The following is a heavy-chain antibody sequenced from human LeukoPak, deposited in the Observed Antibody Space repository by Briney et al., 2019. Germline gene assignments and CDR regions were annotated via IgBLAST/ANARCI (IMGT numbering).Heavy chain of an antibody. D-gene: IGHD5-12*01. V-gene: IGHV4-39*01. CDR3: ARLVDIVATIFDY. Sequence: SETLSLTCIVSGGSISSSSYYWGWIRQPPGKGLEWIGSFYYSGSTSYNPSLKSRVSGSTYYNPSLKSRASISVDTSKNQLSLKLRSVTAADTAVYYCARLVDIVATIFDYWGQGTLVTVSS. CDR2: FYYSGST. J-gene: IGHJ4*02. CDR1: GGSISSSSYY.